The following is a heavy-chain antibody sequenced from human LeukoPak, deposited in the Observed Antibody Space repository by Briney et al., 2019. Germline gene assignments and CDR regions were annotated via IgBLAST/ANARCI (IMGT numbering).Heavy chain of an antibody. Sequence: ASVKVSCTASGYTFTIYAMHWVRQAPGQRLEWMGWINAGNGNTKYSQKFQGRVTITRDTSASTAYMELSSLRSEDTAVYYCARDSTRQLLPLYYYYYGMDVWGQGTTVTVSS. CDR3: ARDSTRQLLPLYYYYYGMDV. D-gene: IGHD5-18*01. J-gene: IGHJ6*02. V-gene: IGHV1-3*01. CDR2: INAGNGNT. CDR1: GYTFTIYA.